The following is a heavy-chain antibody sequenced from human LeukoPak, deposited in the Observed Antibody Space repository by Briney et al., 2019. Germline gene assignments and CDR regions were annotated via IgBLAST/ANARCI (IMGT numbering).Heavy chain of an antibody. Sequence: PSETLSLTCTVSGGSIRSSYYYWGWIRQPPGKGLEWIGEINHSGSTNYNPSLKSRVTISVDTSKNQFSLKLSSVTAADTAVYYCASARAGVFDYWGQGTLVTVSS. D-gene: IGHD3-10*01. CDR2: INHSGST. J-gene: IGHJ4*02. CDR3: ASARAGVFDY. CDR1: GGSIRSSYYY. V-gene: IGHV4-39*07.